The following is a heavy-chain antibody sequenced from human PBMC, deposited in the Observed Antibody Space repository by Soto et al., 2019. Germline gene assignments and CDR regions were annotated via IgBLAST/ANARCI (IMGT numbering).Heavy chain of an antibody. CDR2: IYYSGST. CDR3: AIPPMVRDAGAFDI. CDR1: GGSIISSSYY. J-gene: IGHJ3*02. V-gene: IGHV4-39*01. D-gene: IGHD3-10*01. Sequence: QLQLQESGPGLVKPSETLSLTCTVSGGSIISSSYYWGWIRQPPGKGLEWIGGIYYSGSTYYNPSLKSPVTISLDTSKNQFSLKPSSVTAADTAVYYCAIPPMVRDAGAFDIGGQGTMVTVSS.